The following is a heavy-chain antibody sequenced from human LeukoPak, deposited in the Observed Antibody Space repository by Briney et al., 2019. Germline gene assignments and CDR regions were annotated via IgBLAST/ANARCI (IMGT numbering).Heavy chain of an antibody. D-gene: IGHD3-9*01. CDR2: ISSSGSTI. CDR1: GFTFSSYE. J-gene: IGHJ4*02. CDR3: ASSAGDILTGYHFDY. Sequence: GGSLRLPCAASGFTFSSYEMNWVRQAPGKGLEWVSYISSSGSTIYYADSVKGRFTISRDNAKNSLYLQMNSLRAEDTAVYYCASSAGDILTGYHFDYWGQGTLVTVSS. V-gene: IGHV3-48*03.